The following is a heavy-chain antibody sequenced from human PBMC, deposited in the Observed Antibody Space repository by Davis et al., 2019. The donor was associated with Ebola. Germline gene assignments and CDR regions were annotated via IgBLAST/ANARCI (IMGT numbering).Heavy chain of an antibody. D-gene: IGHD1-26*01. CDR2: MLSDGSNK. V-gene: IGHV3-33*01. CDR1: GFSFSNSG. J-gene: IGHJ4*02. Sequence: PAESLTLSCVASGFSFSNSGMHWVRQVPGNGLEWVAVMLSDGSNKQYPSSVKERFTISRDNSKNTLYLEMNSLRTEDTAVYYCARYVAGAGFMDHWVQGTLVTVSS. CDR3: ARYVAGAGFMDH.